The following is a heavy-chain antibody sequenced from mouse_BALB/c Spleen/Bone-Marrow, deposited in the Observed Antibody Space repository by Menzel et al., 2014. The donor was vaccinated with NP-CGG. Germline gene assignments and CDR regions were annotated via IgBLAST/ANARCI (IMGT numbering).Heavy chain of an antibody. Sequence: QVQLQQSGPELVKPGASVKMSCKASGYTFTSCYIHWVKQSPGQGLEWIGWIYPGDGGTEYNEKFKGKTTLTADKSSSTAYMLLSSLTSEDSAIYFCARPDGNYESYFDYWGQGTTLTVSS. CDR2: IYPGDGGT. CDR1: GYTFTSCY. D-gene: IGHD2-1*01. V-gene: IGHV1S56*01. CDR3: ARPDGNYESYFDY. J-gene: IGHJ2*01.